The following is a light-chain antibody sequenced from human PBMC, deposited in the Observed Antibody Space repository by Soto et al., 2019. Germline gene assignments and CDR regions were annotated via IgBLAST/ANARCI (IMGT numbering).Light chain of an antibody. CDR3: QVWDSSSDPVV. Sequence: ELTQPPSVSVAPGKTARITCGGNNIGSKSVHWYQQKPGQAPVLVIYYDSDRPSGIPERFSGSNSGNTATLTISRVEAGDEADYYCQVWDSSSDPVVFGGGTKLTVL. J-gene: IGLJ2*01. V-gene: IGLV3-21*04. CDR2: YDS. CDR1: NIGSKS.